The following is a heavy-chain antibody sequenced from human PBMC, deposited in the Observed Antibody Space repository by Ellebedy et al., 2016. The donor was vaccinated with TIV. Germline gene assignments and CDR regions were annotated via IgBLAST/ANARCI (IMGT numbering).Heavy chain of an antibody. D-gene: IGHD6-19*01. J-gene: IGHJ4*02. Sequence: GESLKIYCAASGFTFSSYAMSWVRQAPGKGLEWVSIISGSSDSTFYADSVRGRFTISRDNSKNMLYLQMNSLRAEDTALYYCVKERDGGWDYWGQGTLVTVSS. V-gene: IGHV3-23*01. CDR1: GFTFSSYA. CDR3: VKERDGGWDY. CDR2: ISGSSDST.